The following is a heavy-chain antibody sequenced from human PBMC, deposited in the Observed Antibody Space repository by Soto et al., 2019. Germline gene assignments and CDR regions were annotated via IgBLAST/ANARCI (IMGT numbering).Heavy chain of an antibody. D-gene: IGHD4-17*01. CDR1: GGSIINSTYY. J-gene: IGHJ4*02. Sequence: QLQLQESGPGLVQPSETVSLTCTVSGGSIINSTYYWGWIRQPPGKALEWVGTLYYSGSTSYNPSLNSRVTISPDTSKNQISRKLSSVTAADTALYFCVRHRTFHGDNRGADSWCQGALVTVSS. V-gene: IGHV4-39*01. CDR2: LYYSGST. CDR3: VRHRTFHGDNRGADS.